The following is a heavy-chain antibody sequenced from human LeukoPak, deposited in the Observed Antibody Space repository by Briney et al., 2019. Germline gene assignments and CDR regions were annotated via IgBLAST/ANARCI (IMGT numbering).Heavy chain of an antibody. V-gene: IGHV4-30-2*01. CDR1: GGSISSGGYS. Sequence: PSQILSLTCAVSGGSISSGGYSWSWIRQPPGKGLEWIGYIYHSGSTYYNPSLKSRVTISVDRSKNQFSLKLSSVTAADTAVYYCARDRGAGRWVRGVGAFDIWGQGTMVTVSS. D-gene: IGHD3-10*01. CDR3: ARDRGAGRWVRGVGAFDI. J-gene: IGHJ3*02. CDR2: IYHSGST.